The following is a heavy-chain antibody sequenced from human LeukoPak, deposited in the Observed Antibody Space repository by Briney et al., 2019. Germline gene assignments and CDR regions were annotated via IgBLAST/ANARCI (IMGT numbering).Heavy chain of an antibody. J-gene: IGHJ6*03. Sequence: SETLSLSCAVYGGSFSGYYWSWIRQPPGKGLEWIGEINHSGSTNYNPSLKSRVTISVDTSKNQFSLKLSSVTAADTAVYYCARRSDTAMDQYYYYYMDVWGKGTTVTISS. CDR2: INHSGST. CDR3: ARRSDTAMDQYYYYYMDV. V-gene: IGHV4-34*01. CDR1: GGSFSGYY. D-gene: IGHD5-18*01.